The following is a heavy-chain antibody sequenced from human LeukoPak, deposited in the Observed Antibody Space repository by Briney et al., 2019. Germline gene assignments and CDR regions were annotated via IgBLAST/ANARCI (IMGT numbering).Heavy chain of an antibody. CDR1: GFIFSSYG. CDR2: IRYDGRNK. CDR3: ASPYSSRWYELCY. V-gene: IGHV3-30*02. Sequence: GGSLRLSCAASGFIFSSYGMHWVRQAPGKGLEWVAFIRYDGRNKYYADSVKGRFTISRDNAKNSLYLQMNSLRAEDTAVYYCASPYSSRWYELCYWGRGTLVTVSS. D-gene: IGHD6-13*01. J-gene: IGHJ4*02.